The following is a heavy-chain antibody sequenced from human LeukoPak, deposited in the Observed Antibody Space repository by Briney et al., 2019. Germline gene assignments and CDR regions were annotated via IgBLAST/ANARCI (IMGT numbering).Heavy chain of an antibody. V-gene: IGHV1-69*05. D-gene: IGHD3-10*01. CDR2: IIPIFGTA. CDR1: GGTFSSYA. Sequence: GASVKVSCKASGGTFSSYAISWVRQAPGQGLEWMGRIIPIFGTANYAQEFQGRVTITTDESTSTAYMELSSLRSEDTAVYYCASGPMVRGVVRYYYYMDVWGKGTTVTVSS. CDR3: ASGPMVRGVVRYYYYMDV. J-gene: IGHJ6*03.